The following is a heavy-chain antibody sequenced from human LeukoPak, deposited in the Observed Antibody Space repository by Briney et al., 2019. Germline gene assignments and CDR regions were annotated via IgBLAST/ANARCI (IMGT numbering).Heavy chain of an antibody. V-gene: IGHV1-18*01. CDR2: ISAYNGNT. CDR3: ARDPYSSSWYPVDY. J-gene: IGHJ4*02. Sequence: ASVKVSCKASGYTFTSYGISWVRQAPGQGLEWMGWISAYNGNTNYAQKLQGRVTMTTDTSTSTAYMERRSLRADDTAVYYCARDPYSSSWYPVDYWGQGTLVTVSS. CDR1: GYTFTSYG. D-gene: IGHD6-13*01.